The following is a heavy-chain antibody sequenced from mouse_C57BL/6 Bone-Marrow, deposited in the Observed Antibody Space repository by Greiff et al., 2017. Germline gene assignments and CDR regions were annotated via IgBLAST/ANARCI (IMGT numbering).Heavy chain of an antibody. CDR2: ISSGGSYT. CDR3: ARHRAPYFDY. Sequence: EVQLVESGGDLVKPGGSLKLSCAASGFTFSSYGMSWVRQTPDKRLEWVATISSGGSYTYYPDSVKGRFTISRDNAENTLYLQMSSLESEDTAMYYCARHRAPYFDYWGQGTTLTVSS. D-gene: IGHD3-3*01. V-gene: IGHV5-6*01. CDR1: GFTFSSYG. J-gene: IGHJ2*01.